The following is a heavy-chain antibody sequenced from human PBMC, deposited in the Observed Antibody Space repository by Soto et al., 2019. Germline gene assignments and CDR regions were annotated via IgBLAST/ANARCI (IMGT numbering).Heavy chain of an antibody. J-gene: IGHJ4*02. CDR1: GGTFSSYA. CDR2: IIPIFGTA. CDR3: ARDLVGYCSGGSCYSGIGIN. D-gene: IGHD2-15*01. V-gene: IGHV1-69*13. Sequence: GASVKVSCKASGGTFSSYAISWVRQAPGQGLEWMGGIIPIFGTANYAQKFQGRVTITADESTSTAYMELSSLRSEDTAVYYCARDLVGYCSGGSCYSGIGINWGQGTLVTVSS.